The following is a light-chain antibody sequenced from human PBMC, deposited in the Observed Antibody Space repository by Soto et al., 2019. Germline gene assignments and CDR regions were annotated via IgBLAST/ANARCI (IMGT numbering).Light chain of an antibody. V-gene: IGKV4-1*01. Sequence: DIVMTQSPDSLGISLVESSTINCKSSQNILYKSKNKNYLAWYQQKPGQPPKLLIYWASTRESGVPDRFSGSGSGTDFTLTINGLQAEDVAVYFCQQYHTTPFTLGPGTKVDI. CDR2: WAS. CDR3: QQYHTTPFT. J-gene: IGKJ3*01. CDR1: QNILYKSKNKNY.